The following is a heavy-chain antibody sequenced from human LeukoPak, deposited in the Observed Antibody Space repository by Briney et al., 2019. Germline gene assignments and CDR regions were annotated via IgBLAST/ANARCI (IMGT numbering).Heavy chain of an antibody. D-gene: IGHD3-16*01. Sequence: GGSLRLSCAAPGFTFRSYAMHWVRQAPGKGLEYVSAISNNGGSTYYANSVKGRFTISRDNSKNTLYLQMGSLRPEDMAVYYCVTLGADYWGQGTLVTVSS. V-gene: IGHV3-64*01. CDR2: ISNNGGST. CDR3: VTLGADY. CDR1: GFTFRSYA. J-gene: IGHJ4*02.